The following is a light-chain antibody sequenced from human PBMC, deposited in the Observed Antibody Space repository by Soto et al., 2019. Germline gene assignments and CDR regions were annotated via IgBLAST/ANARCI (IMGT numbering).Light chain of an antibody. J-gene: IGLJ2*01. V-gene: IGLV1-47*01. CDR3: AAWSDSLTGVV. CDR1: SYNVGKNL. Sequence: QSVLTQPPSASGTPGQRVTISCSGGSYNVGKNLVYWYQQRPGTAPKLIIFKSNQRPSGVPDRFSGSKSDTSASLAISGLQAEDDADYYCAAWSDSLTGVVFGGGTKLTVL. CDR2: KSN.